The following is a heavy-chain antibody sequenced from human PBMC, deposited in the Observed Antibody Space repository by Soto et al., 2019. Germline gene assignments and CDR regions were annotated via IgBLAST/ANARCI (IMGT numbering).Heavy chain of an antibody. V-gene: IGHV1-46*01. CDR3: ARGTGSGSYYRGSAFDI. D-gene: IGHD3-10*01. CDR1: GYTFTSYY. CDR2: INPSGGST. Sequence: ASVKVSCKASGYTFTSYYMHWVRQAPGQGLEWMGIINPSGGSTSYAQKFQGRVTMIRDTSTSTVYMELSSLRSEDTAVYYCARGTGSGSYYRGSAFDIWGQGXMVTV. J-gene: IGHJ3*02.